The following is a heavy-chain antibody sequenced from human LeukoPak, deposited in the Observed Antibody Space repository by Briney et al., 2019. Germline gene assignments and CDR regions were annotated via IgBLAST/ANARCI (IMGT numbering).Heavy chain of an antibody. CDR1: GGSISSYY. D-gene: IGHD2-2*01. J-gene: IGHJ4*02. V-gene: IGHV4-59*08. CDR3: ARVLHCSSTSCYAFDY. CDR2: IDYSRDT. Sequence: SETLSLTCTVSGGSISSYYWSWIRQPPGKGLEWIGNIDYSRDTNYNPSLRSRVTISVDTSKNQFSLKLSSVTAADTAVYYCARVLHCSSTSCYAFDYWGQGTLVTVSS.